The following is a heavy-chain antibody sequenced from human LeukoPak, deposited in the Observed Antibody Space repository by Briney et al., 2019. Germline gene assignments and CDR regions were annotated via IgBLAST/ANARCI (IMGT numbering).Heavy chain of an antibody. Sequence: SETLSLTCTVSGGSISSGGYYWSWIRQPPGKGLEWIGYIYHSGSTYYNPSLKSRVTISVDRSKNQFSLKLSSVTAADTAVYYCARDLGAIAARPFDYWGQGTLVTVSS. CDR2: IYHSGST. D-gene: IGHD6-6*01. CDR1: GGSISSGGYY. J-gene: IGHJ4*02. CDR3: ARDLGAIAARPFDY. V-gene: IGHV4-30-2*01.